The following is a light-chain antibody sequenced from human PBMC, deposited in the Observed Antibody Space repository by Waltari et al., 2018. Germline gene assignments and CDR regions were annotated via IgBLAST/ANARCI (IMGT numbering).Light chain of an antibody. V-gene: IGLV1-44*01. Sequence: QSVLTQPPSVSGTPGQRVTISCSGSSANLGSNPVNWYHQLPGTAPKVLIYSNNQRPSGVPDRFAGSKSGTSASLAISGLQSEDEADYYCAAWDDSLTSFVFGSGTTVTVL. CDR2: SNN. CDR3: AAWDDSLTSFV. CDR1: SANLGSNP. J-gene: IGLJ1*01.